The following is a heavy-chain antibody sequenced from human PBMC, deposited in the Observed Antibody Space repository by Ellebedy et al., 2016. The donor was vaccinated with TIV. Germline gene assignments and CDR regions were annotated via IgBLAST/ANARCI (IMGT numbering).Heavy chain of an antibody. J-gene: IGHJ6*02. Sequence: ASVKVSCKASGYTFTSYGISWVRQAPGQGLEWMGRIIPILGIANYAQKFQGRVTITADTSTSTAYMELSSLRSEDTAVYYCAVYSSGASSYCYNGLDVWGQGTTVTVSS. CDR3: AVYSSGASSYCYNGLDV. V-gene: IGHV1-69*04. D-gene: IGHD6-19*01. CDR2: IIPILGIA. CDR1: GYTFTSYG.